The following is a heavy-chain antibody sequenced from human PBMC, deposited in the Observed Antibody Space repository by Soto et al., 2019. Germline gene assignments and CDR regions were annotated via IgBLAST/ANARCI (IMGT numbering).Heavy chain of an antibody. Sequence: PGGSLRPSCGASEFTFSSNGMQWGRQAAGKGLEWGAGISGEGSKRYYADSLKGRSTISRDNSKNMLHLQMNNLRPKDTDVYYCVKSELTTAVLKDYYGMDVWGQGTTVTVSS. D-gene: IGHD3-10*01. CDR2: ISGEGSKR. CDR3: VKSELTTAVLKDYYGMDV. CDR1: EFTFSSNG. V-gene: IGHV3-30*18. J-gene: IGHJ6*02.